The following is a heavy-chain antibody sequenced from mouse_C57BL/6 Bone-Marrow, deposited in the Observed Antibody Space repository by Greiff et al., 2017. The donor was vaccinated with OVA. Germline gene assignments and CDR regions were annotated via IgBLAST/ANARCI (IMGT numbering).Heavy chain of an antibody. D-gene: IGHD1-1*01. CDR3: ARRDYYGSPGV. Sequence: EVNVVESGGGLVKPGGSLKLSCAASGFTFSSYTMSWVRQTPEKRLEWVATISGGGGNTYYPDSVKGRFTISRDNAKNTLYLQMSSLRSEDTALYYCARRDYYGSPGVWGKGTTVTVSS. CDR1: GFTFSSYT. J-gene: IGHJ1*03. CDR2: ISGGGGNT. V-gene: IGHV5-9*01.